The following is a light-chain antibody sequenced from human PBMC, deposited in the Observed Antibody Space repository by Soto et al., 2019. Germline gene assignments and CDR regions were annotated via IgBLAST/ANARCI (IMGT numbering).Light chain of an antibody. CDR1: QSVDIN. J-gene: IGKJ1*01. Sequence: EIVLTQSPGTLSVSPVDRVTLSFRSSQSVDINLAWYQQRAGQAPRLLVYGASTKATDMPGRFSGRGSGTEFTLTINNLQSEDFAVYYCQQYRNWPRTCGQGTKVDIK. CDR3: QQYRNWPRT. V-gene: IGKV3-15*01. CDR2: GAS.